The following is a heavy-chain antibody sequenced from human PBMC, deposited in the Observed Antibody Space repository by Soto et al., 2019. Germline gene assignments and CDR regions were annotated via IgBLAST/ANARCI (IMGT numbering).Heavy chain of an antibody. Sequence: SVKVSCKASGFTFTSSAVQWVRQARGQRLEWIGWIVVGSGNTNYAQKFQERVTITRDMSTSTAYMELSSLRSEDTAVYYCAAAPLVYADYYYYYGMDVWGQGTTVTVSS. CDR3: AAAPLVYADYYYYYGMDV. CDR2: IVVGSGNT. V-gene: IGHV1-58*01. CDR1: GFTFTSSA. D-gene: IGHD2-8*01. J-gene: IGHJ6*02.